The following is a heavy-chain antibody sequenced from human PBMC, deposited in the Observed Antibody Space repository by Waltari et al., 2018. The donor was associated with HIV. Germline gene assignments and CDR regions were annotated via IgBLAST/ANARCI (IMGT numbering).Heavy chain of an antibody. Sequence: QVQLQESGPGLVKPSETLSLTCAVSSYPIRSAYSGGWNRQPPGKGLEWIGSISHSGSTYYNPSLKSRVTISLDTSKKQFSLKLRSVTAADTAVYYCARGDIVTTGGFDYWGQGTLVTVSS. CDR3: ARGDIVTTGGFDY. CDR1: SYPIRSAYS. J-gene: IGHJ4*02. V-gene: IGHV4-38-2*01. D-gene: IGHD5-12*01. CDR2: ISHSGST.